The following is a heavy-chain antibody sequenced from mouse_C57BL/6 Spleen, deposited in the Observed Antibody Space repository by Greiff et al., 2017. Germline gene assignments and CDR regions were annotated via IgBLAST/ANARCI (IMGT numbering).Heavy chain of an antibody. CDR3: ARGENYYGRGWYFDV. CDR2: IHPNSGST. J-gene: IGHJ1*03. V-gene: IGHV1-64*01. D-gene: IGHD1-1*01. Sequence: QVQLKQPGAELVKPGASVKLSCKASGYTFTSYWMHWVKQRPGQGLEWIGMIHPNSGSTNYNEKFKSKATLTGDKSSSTAYMQLSSLTSEDSAVYYCARGENYYGRGWYFDVWGTGTTVTVSS. CDR1: GYTFTSYW.